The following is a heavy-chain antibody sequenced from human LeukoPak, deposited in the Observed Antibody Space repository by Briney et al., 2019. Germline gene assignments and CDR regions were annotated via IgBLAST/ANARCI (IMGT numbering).Heavy chain of an antibody. CDR1: GFTFRSYG. D-gene: IGHD3-22*01. CDR2: ISGSGGST. V-gene: IGHV3-23*01. J-gene: IGHJ4*02. Sequence: PGGSLRLSCAASGFTFRSYGMSWVRQAPGKGLEWVSSISGSGGSTYFADSVKGRFTISRDNSKNTLYLQMNSLRAEDTAVYYCARDSTFVDSSGYYGYWGQGTLVTVSS. CDR3: ARDSTFVDSSGYYGY.